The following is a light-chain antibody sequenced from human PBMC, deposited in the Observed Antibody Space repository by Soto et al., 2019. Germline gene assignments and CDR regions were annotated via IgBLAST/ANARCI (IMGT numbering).Light chain of an antibody. Sequence: SALTQPASVSGSPGQSITISCTGTSSDVGAYNHVSWYQHHPGKAPKLMIYDVSNRPSGVSNRFSGSKSGNTASLTISALQAEDEADYYCTSYTTSTTYVFGTGTKVTVL. CDR2: DVS. CDR3: TSYTTSTTYV. J-gene: IGLJ1*01. V-gene: IGLV2-14*03. CDR1: SSDVGAYNH.